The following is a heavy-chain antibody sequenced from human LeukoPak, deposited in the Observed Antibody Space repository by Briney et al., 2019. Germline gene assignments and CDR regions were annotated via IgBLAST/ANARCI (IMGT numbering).Heavy chain of an antibody. V-gene: IGHV4-34*01. CDR3: ARGGGGYDLCAKIDY. D-gene: IGHD5-12*01. Sequence: SETLSLTCAVSGGSFSGYYWRWIREPPGKGLERSGEINHSGSTNYNPSLKSRVTISVDTSKNQFSLKLSSVTAADTAVYYCARGGGGYDLCAKIDYWGQGTLVTVSS. J-gene: IGHJ4*02. CDR1: GGSFSGYY. CDR2: INHSGST.